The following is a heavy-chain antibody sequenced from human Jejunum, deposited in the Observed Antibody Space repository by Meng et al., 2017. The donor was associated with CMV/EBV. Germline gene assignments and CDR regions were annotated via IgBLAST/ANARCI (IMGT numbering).Heavy chain of an antibody. CDR2: ISYSGST. CDR3: ARDRKSGSEFDY. CDR1: GGSISGFY. D-gene: IGHD1-26*01. J-gene: IGHJ4*02. V-gene: IGHV4-59*01. Sequence: FSGGSISGFYWSWIRPPPGKGLEWIGYISYSGSTNYNPSLKSRVTISVDTSKNQFSLRLSSVTAADTGVYYCARDRKSGSEFDYWGQGTLVTVSS.